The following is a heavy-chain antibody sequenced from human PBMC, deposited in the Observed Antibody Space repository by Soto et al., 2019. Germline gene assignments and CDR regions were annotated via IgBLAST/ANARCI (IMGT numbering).Heavy chain of an antibody. V-gene: IGHV3-30-3*01. D-gene: IGHD3-3*01. CDR2: ISYDGSNK. J-gene: IGHJ4*02. CDR3: ARGELRFLEWLTVDY. Sequence: QVQLVESGGGVVQPGRSLRLSCAASGFTFSSYAMHWVRQAPGKGLEWVAVISYDGSNKYYADSVKGRFTISRDNSKKTLYLQMNSLRAEDTAVYYCARGELRFLEWLTVDYWGQGTLVTVSS. CDR1: GFTFSSYA.